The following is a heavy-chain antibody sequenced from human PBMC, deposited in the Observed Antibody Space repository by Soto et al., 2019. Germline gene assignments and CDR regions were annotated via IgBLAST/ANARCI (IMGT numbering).Heavy chain of an antibody. Sequence: EVQLVESGGGLVQPGGSLRLSCAASGFTFSAYWMHWVRQVPGEGLVWVSRINVDGSTTSYADSVRGRFTISRDNAKNTLYLQMNSPRAEDTAVYYCGRVGVGHWYLDLWGRGTLVTVSS. V-gene: IGHV3-74*01. CDR3: GRVGVGHWYLDL. J-gene: IGHJ2*01. CDR2: INVDGSTT. CDR1: GFTFSAYW.